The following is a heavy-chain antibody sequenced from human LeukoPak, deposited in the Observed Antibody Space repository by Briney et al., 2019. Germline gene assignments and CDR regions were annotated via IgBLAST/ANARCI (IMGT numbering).Heavy chain of an antibody. V-gene: IGHV3-30*18. J-gene: IGHJ6*04. CDR3: AKTGMLRRVGYLDV. CDR1: GFIFSDYG. CDR2: IAYDGNNT. D-gene: IGHD1-1*01. Sequence: GGSRRLSCVASGFIFSDYGIQWVRQAPGKGLEWVAVIAYDGNNTYYGDSVRGRFTISRDNSKKMVYLEMNSLRVEDTAVYYCAKTGMLRRVGYLDVWGKGTAVIVSS.